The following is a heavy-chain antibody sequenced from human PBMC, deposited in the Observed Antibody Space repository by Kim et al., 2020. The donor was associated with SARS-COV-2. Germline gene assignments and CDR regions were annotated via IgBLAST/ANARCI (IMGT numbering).Heavy chain of an antibody. V-gene: IGHV4-39*01. CDR3: ARHGYSSGLPFDL. J-gene: IGHJ5*02. CDR2: IYYNGRT. CDR1: GGSISSNTHF. D-gene: IGHD6-19*01. Sequence: SETLSLTCSVSGGSISSNTHFWGWIRQPPGKGLEWIGYIYYNGRTYYSPSLQTRVTISIDMSKDQFSLKLRSVTAADTAVYYCARHGYSSGLPFDLWGQGTLVTVSS.